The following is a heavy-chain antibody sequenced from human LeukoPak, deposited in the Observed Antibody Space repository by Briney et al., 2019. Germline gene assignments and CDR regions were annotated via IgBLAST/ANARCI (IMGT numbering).Heavy chain of an antibody. Sequence: SETLSLTCAVYGGSFSGYYWSWIRQPPGKGLEWIGEINHSGSTNYNPSLKSRVTISVDTSKNQFSLKLSPVTAADTAVYYCARGGGLRFLEWLSFPFDYWGQGTLVTVSS. CDR3: ARGGGLRFLEWLSFPFDY. CDR2: INHSGST. V-gene: IGHV4-34*01. D-gene: IGHD3-3*01. CDR1: GGSFSGYY. J-gene: IGHJ4*02.